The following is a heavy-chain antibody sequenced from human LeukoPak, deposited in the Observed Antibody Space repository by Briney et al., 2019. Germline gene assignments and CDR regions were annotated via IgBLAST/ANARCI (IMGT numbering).Heavy chain of an antibody. CDR3: ARGDFWSGYYYYYYMDV. J-gene: IGHJ6*03. CDR1: GGSIRNYY. CDR2: IYYSGST. Sequence: SETLSLTCTVSGGSIRNYYWSWIRQPPGKGLEWIGYIYYSGSTNYNPSLKSRVTISVDTSKNQFSLKLSSVTAADTAVYYCARGDFWSGYYYYYYMDVWGKGTTVTVSS. D-gene: IGHD3-3*01. V-gene: IGHV4-59*01.